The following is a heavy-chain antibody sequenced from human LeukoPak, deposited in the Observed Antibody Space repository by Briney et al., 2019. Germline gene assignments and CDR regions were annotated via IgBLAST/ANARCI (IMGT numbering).Heavy chain of an antibody. Sequence: GGSLRLSCAASGFTFRRYSMNWVRQAPGKGLEWVSSIRSSSSYIYYADSVKGRFTISRDNAKNSLYLQMNSLRAEDTAVYYCARLRAAQTYDYWGQGTLVTVSS. D-gene: IGHD6-13*01. V-gene: IGHV3-21*01. CDR2: IRSSSSYI. CDR1: GFTFRRYS. J-gene: IGHJ4*02. CDR3: ARLRAAQTYDY.